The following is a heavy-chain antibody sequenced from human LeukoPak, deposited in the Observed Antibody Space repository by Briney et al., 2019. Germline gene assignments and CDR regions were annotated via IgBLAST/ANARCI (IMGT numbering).Heavy chain of an antibody. CDR1: GFTFTRYG. CDR2: ISGNDGRT. V-gene: IGHV1-18*01. J-gene: IGHJ5*02. D-gene: IGHD1-26*01. CDR3: ARDCEVGAALGGASYFWFDP. Sequence: GASVKVSCKASGFTFTRYGINWVRQAPGQGLEWMGWISGNDGRTRYAQKFQGRGTMTTDTSTSTVYMELRSLTSDDTAVYYCARDCEVGAALGGASYFWFDPWGQGTLVTVSS.